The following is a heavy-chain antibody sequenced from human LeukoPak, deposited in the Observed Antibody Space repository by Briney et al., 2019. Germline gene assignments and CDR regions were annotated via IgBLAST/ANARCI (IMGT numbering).Heavy chain of an antibody. D-gene: IGHD3-16*01. V-gene: IGHV4-34*01. CDR3: ARTAGWGGYYYYYMDV. J-gene: IGHJ6*03. CDR1: GGSFSGYC. Sequence: SETLSLTCAVYGGSFSGYCWSWIRQPPGKGLEWIGEINHSGSTNYNPSLKSRVTISVDTSKNQFSLKLSSVTAADTAVYYCARTAGWGGYYYYYMDVWGKGTTVTVSS. CDR2: INHSGST.